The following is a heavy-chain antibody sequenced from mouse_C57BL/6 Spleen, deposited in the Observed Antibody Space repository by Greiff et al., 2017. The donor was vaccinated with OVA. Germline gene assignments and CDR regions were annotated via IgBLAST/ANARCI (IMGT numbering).Heavy chain of an antibody. J-gene: IGHJ1*03. CDR3: ASPSNWDRSYWYFDV. V-gene: IGHV2-2*01. CDR1: GFSLTSYG. D-gene: IGHD4-1*01. CDR2: IWSGGST. Sequence: VQLQQSGPGLVQPSQSLSITCTVSGFSLTSYGVHWVRQSPGKGLEWLGVIWSGGSTDYNAAFIARLSISKDNSKSQVFVKMNSLQADDTAIYYCASPSNWDRSYWYFDVWGTGTTVTVSS.